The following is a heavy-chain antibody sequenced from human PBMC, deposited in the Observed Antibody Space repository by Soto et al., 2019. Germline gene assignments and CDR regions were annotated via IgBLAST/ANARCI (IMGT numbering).Heavy chain of an antibody. Sequence: GGSLRLSCAASGFTFSNYAMHWVRQAPGKGLEWVATISFDGGDKFYEDSVKVRFTISRDTSNTTLYLQMNSLKTEDTAVYYCTTVPRTAYDSSGYYYSVDYWGQGTQVTVSS. CDR3: TTVPRTAYDSSGYYYSVDY. V-gene: IGHV3-30*07. CDR1: GFTFSNYA. D-gene: IGHD3-22*01. J-gene: IGHJ4*02. CDR2: ISFDGGDK.